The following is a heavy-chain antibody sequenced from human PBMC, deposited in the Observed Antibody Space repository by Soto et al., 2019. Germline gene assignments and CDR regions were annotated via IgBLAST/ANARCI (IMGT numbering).Heavy chain of an antibody. CDR1: GYTYSNYG. J-gene: IGHJ1*01. V-gene: IGHV1-18*01. CDR3: GSVVWTTKATAGNFYS. D-gene: IGHD2-8*02. CDR2: ISHNGNT. Sequence: GASVKVSCKASGYTYSNYGISWARQAPGQGLEWMGWISHNGNTVYAHNLQGRVTMTTDTSTNTAYMELRSLRSDDTAVSYCGSVVWTTKATAGNFYSWG.